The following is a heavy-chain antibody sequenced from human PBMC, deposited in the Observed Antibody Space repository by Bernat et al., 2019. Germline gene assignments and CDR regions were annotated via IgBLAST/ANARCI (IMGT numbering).Heavy chain of an antibody. V-gene: IGHV4-34*01. Sequence: QVQLQQWGAGLLKPSETLSLTCAVHGGSFSGYYWSWIRQPPGKGLEWIGEINHSGSTNYNPSLKSRVTISVDTSKNQFSLKLSSVTAADTAVYYCARGRSEYSSSLLAYWGEGTLVTVSS. CDR2: INHSGST. CDR1: GGSFSGYY. CDR3: ARGRSEYSSSLLAY. D-gene: IGHD6-6*01. J-gene: IGHJ4*02.